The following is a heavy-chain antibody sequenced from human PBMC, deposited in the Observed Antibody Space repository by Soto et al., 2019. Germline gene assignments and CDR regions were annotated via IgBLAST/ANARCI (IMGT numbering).Heavy chain of an antibody. CDR1: GGSISSGGYS. Sequence: PSETLSLTCAVSGGSISSGGYSWSWIRQPPGKGLEWIGYIYHSGSTYYNPSLKSRVTISVDRSKNQFSLKLSSVTAADTAVYYCAKRTSVHRPSGGWFDPWGQGTLVTVSS. V-gene: IGHV4-30-2*01. J-gene: IGHJ5*02. CDR3: AKRTSVHRPSGGWFDP. D-gene: IGHD1-1*01. CDR2: IYHSGST.